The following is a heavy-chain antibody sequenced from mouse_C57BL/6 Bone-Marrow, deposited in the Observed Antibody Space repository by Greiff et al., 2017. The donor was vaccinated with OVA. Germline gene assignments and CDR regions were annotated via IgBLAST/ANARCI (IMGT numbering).Heavy chain of an antibody. D-gene: IGHD2-3*01. J-gene: IGHJ2*01. CDR3: ARRESDGNPDD. CDR2: IYPRDGST. V-gene: IGHV1-78*01. CDR1: GYTFTDYS. Sequence: VQLQQSDAELVKPGASVKISCKASGYTFTDYSIHWMKQRPEQGLEWIGYIYPRDGSTKYNEKFKGKATLTADKSSSTAYMQLSSLTSEDSAVYVGARRESDGNPDDWGQGTTLTVSS.